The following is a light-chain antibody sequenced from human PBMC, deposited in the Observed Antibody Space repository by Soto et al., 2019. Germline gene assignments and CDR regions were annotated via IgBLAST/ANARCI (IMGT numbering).Light chain of an antibody. CDR3: QQSDSTPWT. CDR2: AIS. J-gene: IGKJ1*01. CDR1: QTIRSS. V-gene: IGKV1-39*01. Sequence: DIQMTQSPSSMSASVGDRVTIACRTSQTIRSSLNWYQQKPGKAPKXLIYAISNLQSGVPSRFSGSGSGTDGTLTISSLQPEDFETYHCQQSDSTPWTFGQGTKVDIK.